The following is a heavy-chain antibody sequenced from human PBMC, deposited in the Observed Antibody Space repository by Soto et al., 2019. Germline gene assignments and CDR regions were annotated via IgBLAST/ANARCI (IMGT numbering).Heavy chain of an antibody. CDR3: VRGVPPFYCTGGGCYPYYFDY. CDR2: IYHSGRT. D-gene: IGHD2-15*01. Sequence: KPSETLSLTCTVSGASVSSGAYYWTWFRQPPGEGLEYIGFIYHSGRTNYNPSLKSRVTISVDTSKNQLSLSLLSVTAADTAVFFCVRGVPPFYCTGGGCYPYYFDYWGQGALVTVSS. J-gene: IGHJ4*02. V-gene: IGHV4-61*08. CDR1: GASVSSGAYY.